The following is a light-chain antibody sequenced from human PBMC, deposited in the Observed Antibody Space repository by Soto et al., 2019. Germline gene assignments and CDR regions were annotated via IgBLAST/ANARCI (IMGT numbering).Light chain of an antibody. CDR1: QSVSSSH. J-gene: IGKJ1*01. CDR2: GAS. V-gene: IGKV3-20*01. Sequence: ENVLTQSPGTLSLSPGERATLSCRASQSVSSSHLAWYQQKTGQAPRLLIYGASTRATGIPDRFSGSGSGTGFTLNISRLETEDFAVYYCQQFGSLPSTFGQGTKVEIK. CDR3: QQFGSLPST.